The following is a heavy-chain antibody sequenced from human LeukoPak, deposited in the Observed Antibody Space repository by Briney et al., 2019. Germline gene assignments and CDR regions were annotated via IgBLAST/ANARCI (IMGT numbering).Heavy chain of an antibody. J-gene: IGHJ2*01. CDR3: ARDVRSGWLQAFDL. V-gene: IGHV3-23*01. CDR1: GFTVSSNY. D-gene: IGHD5-12*01. CDR2: ISGSGDGT. Sequence: GGSLRLSCAASGFTVSSNYMNWVRQAPGKGLEWVSAISGSGDGTYYADSVKGRFTISRDNSKNTLYLQMNSLRAENTAVYYCARDVRSGWLQAFDLWGRGTLVTVSS.